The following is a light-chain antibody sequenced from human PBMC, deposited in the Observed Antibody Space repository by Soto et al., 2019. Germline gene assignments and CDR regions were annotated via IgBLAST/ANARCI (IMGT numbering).Light chain of an antibody. CDR2: AAS. Sequence: DIPMTQSPSSVSASVGDRVTITCRASQGINSWLTWYQQKPGKTPKVLIYAASNLQSGVPSRFSGSGSGTDFTLTISSLQPEDFAIFYCQQADSFPITFGQGTRLDI. V-gene: IGKV1-12*01. CDR3: QQADSFPIT. CDR1: QGINSW. J-gene: IGKJ5*01.